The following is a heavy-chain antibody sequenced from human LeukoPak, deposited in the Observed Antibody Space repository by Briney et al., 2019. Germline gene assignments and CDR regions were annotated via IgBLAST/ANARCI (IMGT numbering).Heavy chain of an antibody. J-gene: IGHJ4*02. CDR1: GYSLTELA. CDR3: ATFQAYANSGHLRPYFDY. Sequence: ASVKVSCKISGYSLTELAIHWVRQAPGKGLEWMGGSDPEDVRTSFAEKFQGRVTFTEDTSTDTAFMELSRLRSDDTAVYYCATFQAYANSGHLRPYFDYWGQGTLVTVSS. CDR2: SDPEDVRT. D-gene: IGHD3-22*01. V-gene: IGHV1-24*01.